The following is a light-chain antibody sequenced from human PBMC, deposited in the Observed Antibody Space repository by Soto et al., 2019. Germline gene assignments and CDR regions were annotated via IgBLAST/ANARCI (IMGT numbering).Light chain of an antibody. CDR3: QQYNNWPYT. CDR2: DAS. J-gene: IGKJ2*01. Sequence: EIVLTHSPATLSVSPGERATLSCRASQSVGSNLAWYQQRPGQPPRLLIYDASTRATDIPARFSGGGSGTEFTFTINNLESEDFAGYYCQQYNNWPYTFGQGTKLQIK. V-gene: IGKV3-15*01. CDR1: QSVGSN.